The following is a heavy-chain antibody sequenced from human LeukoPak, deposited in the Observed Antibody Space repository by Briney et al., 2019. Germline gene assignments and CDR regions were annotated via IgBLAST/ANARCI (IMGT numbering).Heavy chain of an antibody. CDR3: AKDRLREVVITLFDY. Sequence: PGGSLRLSCAASGFTFSSYSMSWVRQAPGKGLEWVSAISGSGGSTYYADSVKGRFTISRDKFKITRYLQMKSLRAEDTAVYYCAKDRLREVVITLFDYWGQGTLVSVSS. CDR2: ISGSGGST. J-gene: IGHJ4*02. V-gene: IGHV3-23*01. D-gene: IGHD3-22*01. CDR1: GFTFSSYS.